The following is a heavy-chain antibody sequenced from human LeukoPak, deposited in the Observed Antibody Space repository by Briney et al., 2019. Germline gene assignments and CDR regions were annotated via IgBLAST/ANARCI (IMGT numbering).Heavy chain of an antibody. CDR2: IRYDGSNK. D-gene: IGHD5-12*01. J-gene: IGHJ6*03. V-gene: IGHV3-30*02. CDR3: AKVPPYSGYVGYYYYMDV. Sequence: GGSLRLSCAASGFTFSSYGMHWVRQAPGKGLEWVAFIRYDGSNKYYADSVKGRFTISRDNSKNTLYLQMNSLRAEDTAVYYCAKVPPYSGYVGYYYYMDVWGKGTTVTVSS. CDR1: GFTFSSYG.